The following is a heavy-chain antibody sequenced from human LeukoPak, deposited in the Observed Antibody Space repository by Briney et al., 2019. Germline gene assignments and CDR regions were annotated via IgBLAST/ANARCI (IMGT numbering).Heavy chain of an antibody. CDR3: ARGKTMTTVTT. J-gene: IGHJ5*02. V-gene: IGHV1-2*06. CDR1: GYNFTGYY. D-gene: IGHD4-17*01. CDR2: INPNSGGT. Sequence: ASVKVSCKASGYNFTGYYMHWVRQAPGQGLEWMGRINPNSGGTNYPQKFRGRVTVTKDTSISTAYMELSSLRSDDTAVYYCARGKTMTTVTTWGQGTLVTVSS.